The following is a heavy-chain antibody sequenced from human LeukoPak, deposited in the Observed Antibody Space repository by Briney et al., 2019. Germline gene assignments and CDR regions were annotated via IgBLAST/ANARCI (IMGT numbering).Heavy chain of an antibody. J-gene: IGHJ4*02. CDR2: IKSKTDGGTT. D-gene: IGHD3-22*01. V-gene: IGHV3-15*01. CDR3: TTHPNTYYYDSSGYSRDY. Sequence: PGGSLRLSCAASGFTFSSYAMSWVRQAPGKGLEWVGRIKSKTDGGTTDYAAPVKGRFTISRDDSKNTLYLQMNSLKTEDTAVYYCTTHPNTYYYDSSGYSRDYWGQGTLVTVSS. CDR1: GFTFSSYA.